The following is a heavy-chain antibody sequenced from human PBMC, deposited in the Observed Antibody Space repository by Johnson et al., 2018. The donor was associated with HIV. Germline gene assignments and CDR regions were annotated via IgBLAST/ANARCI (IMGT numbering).Heavy chain of an antibody. Sequence: VQLVESGGGLVQPGGSLRLSCAASGFTFSSYAMSWVRQAPGKGLEWVSAISGSGGSTYYADSVKGRLTISRDNSKNTLYLQMNSLRAEDTAVYYCASEEIVVVVAAKPGAFDIWGQGTMVTVSS. D-gene: IGHD2-15*01. J-gene: IGHJ3*02. V-gene: IGHV3-23*04. CDR3: ASEEIVVVVAAKPGAFDI. CDR2: ISGSGGST. CDR1: GFTFSSYA.